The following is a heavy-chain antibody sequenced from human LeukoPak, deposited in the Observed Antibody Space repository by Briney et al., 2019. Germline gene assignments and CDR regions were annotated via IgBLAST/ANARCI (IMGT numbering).Heavy chain of an antibody. D-gene: IGHD3-10*01. CDR2: IYYSGST. Sequence: SETLSLTCIVSGGSISSYYWSWLRQPPGKGLEWIGYIYYSGSTNYNPSLKSRVTISVDTSKNQFSLKLSSVTAADTAVYYCARGRGSRGITMVRGVIIYMDVWGKGTTVTVSS. CDR1: GGSISSYY. V-gene: IGHV4-59*12. CDR3: ARGRGSRGITMVRGVIIYMDV. J-gene: IGHJ6*03.